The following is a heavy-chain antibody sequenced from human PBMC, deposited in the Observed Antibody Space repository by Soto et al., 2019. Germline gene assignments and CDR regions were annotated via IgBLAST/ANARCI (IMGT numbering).Heavy chain of an antibody. CDR2: IYNGGST. D-gene: IGHD2-15*01. V-gene: IGHV4-30-2*05. CDR1: EGSGSRGSHY. Sequence: SATLSLTCPVSEGSGSRGSHYLLWIRQPPGKCLEWIGYIYNGGSTYYRPSLESRMHMSLDATRNHYSLRLTSVTAADTAVYFCARAPVGLDTISYFDYWGQGKLVTVSS. J-gene: IGHJ4*02. CDR3: ARAPVGLDTISYFDY.